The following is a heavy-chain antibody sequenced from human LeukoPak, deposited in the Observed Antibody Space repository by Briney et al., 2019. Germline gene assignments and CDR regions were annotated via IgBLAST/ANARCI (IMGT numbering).Heavy chain of an antibody. CDR1: GGSISSYY. Sequence: SETLSLTCTVSGGSISSYYWGWIRHPPGKGLEWIGSIYYSGGTYYNPSLKSRVTISVDTSKNQFSLKLSSVTAADTAVYYCVRDPDHYHYGMDVWGQGTTVAVSS. V-gene: IGHV4-39*07. J-gene: IGHJ6*02. D-gene: IGHD1-14*01. CDR2: IYYSGGT. CDR3: VRDPDHYHYGMDV.